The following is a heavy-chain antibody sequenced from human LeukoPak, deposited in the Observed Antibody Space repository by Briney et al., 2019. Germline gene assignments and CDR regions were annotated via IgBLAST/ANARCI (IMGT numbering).Heavy chain of an antibody. Sequence: SETLSLTCTVSGGSISSDYWSWIRQPPGKGLEWIGCFSNSGSTNYNPSLKSRVTISVDTSKNQFSLKLRFMTAADTAVYYCAKYYHDSSGYGAFDIWGQGTMVTVSS. V-gene: IGHV4-59*01. CDR3: AKYYHDSSGYGAFDI. D-gene: IGHD3-22*01. J-gene: IGHJ3*02. CDR1: GGSISSDY. CDR2: FSNSGST.